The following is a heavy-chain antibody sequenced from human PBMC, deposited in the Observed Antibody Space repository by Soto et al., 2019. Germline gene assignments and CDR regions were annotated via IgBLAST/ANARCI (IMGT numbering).Heavy chain of an antibody. V-gene: IGHV3-30*18. CDR2: ISYDGSNK. J-gene: IGHJ6*02. D-gene: IGHD4-17*01. Sequence: GGSLRLSCAASGFTFSSYGMHWVRQAPGKGLEWVAVISYDGSNKYYADSVKGRFTISRDNSKNTLYLQMNSLRAEDTAVYYCAKDVDYGDYETNYYYYYYGMDVWGQGTTVTVSS. CDR1: GFTFSSYG. CDR3: AKDVDYGDYETNYYYYYYGMDV.